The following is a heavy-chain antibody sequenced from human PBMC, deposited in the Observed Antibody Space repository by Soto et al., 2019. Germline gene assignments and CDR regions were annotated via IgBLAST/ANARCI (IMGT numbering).Heavy chain of an antibody. CDR1: GFSFSDAW. J-gene: IGHJ4*02. V-gene: IGHV3-15*07. D-gene: IGHD2-15*01. Sequence: GGSLRLSCAASGFSFSDAWMNWVRQAPGKGLEWVGRIKRTSDGETKDYGAPVQDRFTISRDDSKNMVYLHMNSLKIEDTAVYFCCTDNCGGGTCHLNNWGQGALVTVSS. CDR3: CTDNCGGGTCHLNN. CDR2: IKRTSDGETK.